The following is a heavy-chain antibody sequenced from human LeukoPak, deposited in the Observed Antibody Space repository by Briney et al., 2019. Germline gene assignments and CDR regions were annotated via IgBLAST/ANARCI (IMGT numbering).Heavy chain of an antibody. CDR2: IKGDGSST. J-gene: IGHJ4*02. CDR3: ARASTTVPNLLDH. V-gene: IGHV3-74*01. D-gene: IGHD4-17*01. Sequence: GGSLRLSCAASGFTFNRYWMHWVRQAPGKGLVWVARIKGDGSSTIYADSVKGRFTISRDNSKNTLYLQTSSLRAEDTAVYYCARASTTVPNLLDHWGRGTLVTVSS. CDR1: GFTFNRYW.